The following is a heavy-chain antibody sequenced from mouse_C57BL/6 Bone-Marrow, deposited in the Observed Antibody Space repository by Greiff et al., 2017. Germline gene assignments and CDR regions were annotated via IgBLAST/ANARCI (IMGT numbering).Heavy chain of an antibody. V-gene: IGHV1-80*01. CDR2: IYPGDGDT. CDR3: ARHSLYYDYDESYFDY. D-gene: IGHD2-4*01. J-gene: IGHJ2*01. CDR1: GYAFSSYW. Sequence: QVQLQQSGAELVKPGASVKISCKASGYAFSSYWMNWVKQRPGKGLEWIGQIYPGDGDTNYNGKFKGKATLTADKSSSTAYMQLSSLTSEDSAVYFCARHSLYYDYDESYFDYWGQGTTLTVSS.